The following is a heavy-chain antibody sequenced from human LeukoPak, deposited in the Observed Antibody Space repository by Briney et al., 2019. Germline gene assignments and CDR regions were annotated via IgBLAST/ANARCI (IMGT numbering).Heavy chain of an antibody. CDR2: ISSSGSTI. Sequence: GGALRLSCAASGFTFSSYEMNWVRQAPGKGLEWVSYISSSGSTIYYADSVKGRFTISRDNANNSLYLQMNSLRAEDTAVYHCARDETRYGMDVWGLGTTVTVSS. CDR3: ARDETRYGMDV. V-gene: IGHV3-48*03. CDR1: GFTFSSYE. J-gene: IGHJ6*02.